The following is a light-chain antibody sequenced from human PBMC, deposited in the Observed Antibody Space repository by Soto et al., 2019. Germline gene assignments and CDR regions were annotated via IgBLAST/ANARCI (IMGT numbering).Light chain of an antibody. CDR1: QDISSY. J-gene: IGKJ1*01. CDR3: QQSYSTTWT. V-gene: IGKV1-9*01. CDR2: AAS. Sequence: IQLTQSPSSLSASVGDRATITCRASQDISSYLAWYQQKPGKAPNLLIYAASTLQSGVPSRFRGSGSGTDFTLTISSLQPEDFATYYCQQSYSTTWTFGQGTKVDIK.